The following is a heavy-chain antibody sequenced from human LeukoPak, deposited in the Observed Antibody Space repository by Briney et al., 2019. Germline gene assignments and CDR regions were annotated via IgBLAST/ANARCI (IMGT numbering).Heavy chain of an antibody. CDR1: GFPLRTRGMR. CDR3: ARTPYCGGDCYVDY. V-gene: IGHV2-70*04. D-gene: IGHD2-21*02. J-gene: IGHJ4*02. Sequence: SGPTLVNPTQTLTLTCTFSGFPLRTRGMRVGWIRQPPGKALEWLSRIDWDDDKFYSTSPKTRLNNSKDTSKKQVVLTMTNMDPVDTATYYCARTPYCGGDCYVDYWGQGTLVTVSS. CDR2: IDWDDDK.